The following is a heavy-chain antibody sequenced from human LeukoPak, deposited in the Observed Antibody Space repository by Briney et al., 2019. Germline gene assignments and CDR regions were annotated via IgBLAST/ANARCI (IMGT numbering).Heavy chain of an antibody. D-gene: IGHD5-12*01. V-gene: IGHV1-69*13. J-gene: IGHJ6*02. Sequence: GASVKVSCKASGGTFSSYAISWVRQAPGQGLEWMGGIIPIFGTANYAQKFQSRVTITADESTSTAYMELSSLRSEDTAVYYCARPNSGYDFVPYGMDVWGQGTTVTVSS. CDR3: ARPNSGYDFVPYGMDV. CDR1: GGTFSSYA. CDR2: IIPIFGTA.